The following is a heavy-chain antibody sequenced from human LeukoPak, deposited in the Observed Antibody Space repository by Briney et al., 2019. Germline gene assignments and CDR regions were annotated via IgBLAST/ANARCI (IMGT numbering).Heavy chain of an antibody. Sequence: SETLSLTCTVSAGSISSNSYYWGWIRQPPGRGLEWIGNIYYSGNPYYNPSRKSRVTISIATSKKQFSLKLSSVTAADTAVYYCARLIKPRKYGYGDYRDYWGQGTLVTVSS. J-gene: IGHJ4*02. D-gene: IGHD4-17*01. V-gene: IGHV4-39*01. CDR2: IYYSGNP. CDR3: ARLIKPRKYGYGDYRDY. CDR1: AGSISSNSYY.